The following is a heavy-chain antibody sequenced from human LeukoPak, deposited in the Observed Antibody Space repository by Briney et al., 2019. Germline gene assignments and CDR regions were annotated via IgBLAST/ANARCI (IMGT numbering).Heavy chain of an antibody. J-gene: IGHJ4*02. CDR1: GFTFSDAW. CDR2: IKSKTDGGTT. D-gene: IGHD1-1*01. CDR3: TTARATTEVDY. V-gene: IGHV3-15*01. Sequence: XGSLRLSCVASGFTFSDAWMTWVRQAPGKGLEWVGRIKSKTDGGTTDYAAPVKGRFTISRDDSKNTLYLQMNSLKTEDTAMYYCTTARATTEVDYWGQGTLVTVSS.